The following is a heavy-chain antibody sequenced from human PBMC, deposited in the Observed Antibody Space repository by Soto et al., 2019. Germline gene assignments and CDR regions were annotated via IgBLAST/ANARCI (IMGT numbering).Heavy chain of an antibody. Sequence: SESLSLTCTFSGGSISSGGYYWSWIRQHPGKGLEWIGYIYYSGSTYYNPSLKSRVTISVDTSKNQFSLQWSSLKASDTAMYYCARREDTAIALDYWGQGTLVTVSS. CDR1: GGSISSGGYY. J-gene: IGHJ4*02. D-gene: IGHD5-18*01. V-gene: IGHV4-31*03. CDR2: IYYSGST. CDR3: ARREDTAIALDY.